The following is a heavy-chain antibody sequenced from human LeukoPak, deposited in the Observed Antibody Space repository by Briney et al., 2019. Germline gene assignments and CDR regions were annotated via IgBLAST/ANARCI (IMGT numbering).Heavy chain of an antibody. V-gene: IGHV3-21*01. Sequence: GGSLRLSCAASGFAFSSYSMNWVRQAPGKGLEWVSSISSSSSYIYYADSVKGRFTISRDNAKNSLYLQMNSLRAEDTAVYYCARDAAGCSGGSCYSAEYFQHWGQGTLVTVSS. CDR2: ISSSSSYI. D-gene: IGHD2-15*01. CDR3: ARDAAGCSGGSCYSAEYFQH. CDR1: GFAFSSYS. J-gene: IGHJ1*01.